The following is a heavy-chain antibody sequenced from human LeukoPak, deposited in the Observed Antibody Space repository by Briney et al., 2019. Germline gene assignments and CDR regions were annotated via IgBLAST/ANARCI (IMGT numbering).Heavy chain of an antibody. V-gene: IGHV1-69*06. D-gene: IGHD3-9*01. CDR1: GGTFISYA. J-gene: IGHJ4*02. Sequence: ASVKVSCKASGGTFISYAISWVRQAPGQGLEWMGGIIPIFGTANYAQKFQGRVTITADKSTSTAYMELSSLRSEDTAVYYCARASYYDILTGYYRGAIDYWGQGTLVTVSS. CDR2: IIPIFGTA. CDR3: ARASYYDILTGYYRGAIDY.